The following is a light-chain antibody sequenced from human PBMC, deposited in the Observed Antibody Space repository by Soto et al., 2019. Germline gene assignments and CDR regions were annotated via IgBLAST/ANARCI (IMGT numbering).Light chain of an antibody. CDR1: QSVGRNY. CDR3: QQYASSPLT. Sequence: EIVLTQSPGTLSLSPGERATLSCRASQSVGRNYLAWYQQKPGQAPRLLIYGASSRATGIPDRFSGSGSGTAFTLTCSRLEPEDFAVYYCQQYASSPLTFGGGTRVEIK. V-gene: IGKV3-20*01. CDR2: GAS. J-gene: IGKJ4*01.